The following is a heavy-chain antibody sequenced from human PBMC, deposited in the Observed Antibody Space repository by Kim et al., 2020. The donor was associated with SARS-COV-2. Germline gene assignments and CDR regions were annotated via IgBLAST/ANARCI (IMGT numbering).Heavy chain of an antibody. D-gene: IGHD3-9*01. CDR2: ISSSGSTI. J-gene: IGHJ4*02. V-gene: IGHV3-48*03. CDR3: APTYFDWLLPMTTYPPD. Sequence: GGSLRLSCAASGFTFSSYEMNWVRQAPGKGLEWVSYISSSGSTIYYADSVKGRFTISRDNAKNSLYLQMNSLRAEDTAVYYCAPTYFDWLLPMTTYPPDWGQGTLVTVSS. CDR1: GFTFSSYE.